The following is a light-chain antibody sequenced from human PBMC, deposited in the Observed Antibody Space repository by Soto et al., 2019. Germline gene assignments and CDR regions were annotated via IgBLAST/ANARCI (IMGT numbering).Light chain of an antibody. CDR2: GAS. CDR1: QSISSSY. V-gene: IGKV3-20*01. CDR3: QQYGSSRFT. J-gene: IGKJ3*01. Sequence: EMVLKQSPGSMSLSPGERATLSCRASQSISSSYLAWYQQKPGQAPRLLVYGASSRATGIPDRFSGSGSGTDFTLTISRLEPEDFAVYYCQQYGSSRFTFGPGTKVDIK.